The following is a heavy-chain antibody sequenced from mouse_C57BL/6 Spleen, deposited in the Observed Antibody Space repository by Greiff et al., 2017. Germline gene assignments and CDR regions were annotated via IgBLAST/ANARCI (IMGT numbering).Heavy chain of an antibody. V-gene: IGHV1-64*01. CDR1: GYTFTSYW. CDR2: IHPNSGST. D-gene: IGHD1-1*01. CDR3: ARWAITTVEDY. Sequence: QVQLQQPGAELVKPGASVKLSCKASGYTFTSYWMHWVKQRPGQGLEWIGMIHPNSGSTNYNEKFKSKATLTVDKSSSTAYMQLSSLTSEDSAVYYCARWAITTVEDYWGQGTTLTVSS. J-gene: IGHJ2*01.